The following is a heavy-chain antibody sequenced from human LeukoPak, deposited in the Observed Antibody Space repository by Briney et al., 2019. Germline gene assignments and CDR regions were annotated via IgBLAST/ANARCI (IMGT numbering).Heavy chain of an antibody. D-gene: IGHD3-10*01. V-gene: IGHV1-2*02. Sequence: GASVKVSCKASGYTFTGYYMHWVRQAPGQGLEWMGWINPNSGGTNYAQKFQGRVTMTRDTSISTAYMELRSLRSDDTAVYYCARVKIGELDYYYYYYMDVWGKGTTVTVSS. J-gene: IGHJ6*03. CDR1: GYTFTGYY. CDR2: INPNSGGT. CDR3: ARVKIGELDYYYYYYMDV.